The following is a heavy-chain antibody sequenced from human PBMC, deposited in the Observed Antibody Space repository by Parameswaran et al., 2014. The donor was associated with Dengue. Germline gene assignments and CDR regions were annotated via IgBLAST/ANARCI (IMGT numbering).Heavy chain of an antibody. J-gene: IGHJ6*02. Sequence: WIRQPPGKGLEWVAVISYDGSNKYYADSVKGRFTISRDNSKNTLYLQMNSLRAEDTAVYYCAKEETMVRDLFVGMDVWGQGTTVTVSS. CDR2: ISYDGSNK. CDR3: AKEETMVRDLFVGMDV. V-gene: IGHV3-30*18. D-gene: IGHD3-10*01.